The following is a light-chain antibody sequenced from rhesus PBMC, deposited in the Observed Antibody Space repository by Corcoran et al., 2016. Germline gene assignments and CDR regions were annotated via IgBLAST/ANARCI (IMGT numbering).Light chain of an antibody. V-gene: IGKV1-22*01. CDR1: QSISSW. J-gene: IGKJ1*01. Sequence: DIQMTQSPSSLSASVGDTVTITCRASQSISSWLDWYQQKPGKAPKLLICKASSLQSGVPSRCSGSGSGTDFTLTISSLQPEDFATYYYLQYSSSPWTFGQGTKVEIK. CDR3: LQYSSSPWT. CDR2: KAS.